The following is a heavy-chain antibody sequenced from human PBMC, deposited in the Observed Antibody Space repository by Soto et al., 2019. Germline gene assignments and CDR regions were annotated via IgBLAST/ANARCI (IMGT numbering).Heavy chain of an antibody. CDR2: IIPIIGTA. Sequence: QVQLVQSGAEVKKPGSSVKVSCKASGGTFNNYAISWVRQAPGQGLEWMGGIIPIIGTADYAHKFQGRLAISADESTGTTCMELSSLRSEDTALYYCARGGVDVVATSAFDYWGQGNLVTVSS. CDR3: ARGGVDVVATSAFDY. CDR1: GGTFNNYA. D-gene: IGHD5-12*01. V-gene: IGHV1-69*01. J-gene: IGHJ4*02.